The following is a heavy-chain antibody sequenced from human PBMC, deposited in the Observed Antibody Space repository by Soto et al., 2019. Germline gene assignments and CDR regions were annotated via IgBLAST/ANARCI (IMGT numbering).Heavy chain of an antibody. CDR1: GGSVSSGSYY. CDR2: IYYSGST. CDR3: ASGLVPAIPLPPFDY. D-gene: IGHD2-21*02. V-gene: IGHV4-61*01. Sequence: PSETLSLTCTVSGGSVSSGSYYWSWIRQPPGKGLEWIGYIYYSGSTNYNPSLKSRVTISVDTSKNQFSLKLSSVTAADTAVYYCASGLVPAIPLPPFDYWGQGTLVTVSS. J-gene: IGHJ4*02.